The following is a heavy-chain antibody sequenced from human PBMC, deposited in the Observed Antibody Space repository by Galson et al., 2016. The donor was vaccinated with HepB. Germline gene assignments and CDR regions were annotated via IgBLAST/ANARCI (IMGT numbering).Heavy chain of an antibody. J-gene: IGHJ6*02. V-gene: IGHV6-1*01. CDR1: GDSVSSSTAA. Sequence: CAISGDSVSSSTAAWIWIRQSPSRGLEWLGRTYYRSKWYNDYAVSVKSRITINPDTSKNQFSLQLSSVTPEDMAVYYCAREVRYSPSGGMDVWGQGTTVTVSS. CDR2: TYYRSKWYN. D-gene: IGHD3-9*01. CDR3: AREVRYSPSGGMDV.